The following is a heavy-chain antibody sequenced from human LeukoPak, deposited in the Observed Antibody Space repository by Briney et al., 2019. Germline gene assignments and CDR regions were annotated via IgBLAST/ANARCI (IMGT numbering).Heavy chain of an antibody. V-gene: IGHV3-9*01. D-gene: IGHD1-26*01. CDR2: ISWNSGSI. Sequence: GGSLRLSCAASGFTFDDYAMHWVRQAPGKGLEWVSGISWNSGSIGYADSVKGRFTVSRDSAKNSLYLQMNSLRAEDTALYYCAKGGGSSDYWGQGTLVTVSS. CDR1: GFTFDDYA. J-gene: IGHJ4*02. CDR3: AKGGGSSDY.